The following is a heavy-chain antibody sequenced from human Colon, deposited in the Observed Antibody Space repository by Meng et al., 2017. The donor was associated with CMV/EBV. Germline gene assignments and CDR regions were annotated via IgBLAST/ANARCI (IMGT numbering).Heavy chain of an antibody. V-gene: IGHV3-53*01. D-gene: IGHD3-22*01. CDR1: GISVSGNY. J-gene: IGHJ3*01. CDR2: IYSSGRT. Sequence: GESLEISCVVSGISVSGNYMTWVRQAPGKGLEWLSVIYSSGRTFYGDSAKGRFTISRDTSQNTVYLQMDTLRVEDTAMYYCARVSSAGLALDVWGQGTMVTVSS. CDR3: ARVSSAGLALDV.